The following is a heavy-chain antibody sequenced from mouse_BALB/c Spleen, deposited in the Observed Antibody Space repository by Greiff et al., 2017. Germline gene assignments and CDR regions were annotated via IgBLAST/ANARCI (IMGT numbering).Heavy chain of an antibody. CDR2: IWTGGGT. CDR1: GFSLTSYD. Sequence: VQLVESGPGLVAPSQSLSITCTVSGFSLTSYDISWIRQPPGKGLEWLGVIWTGGGTNYNSAFMSRLSISKDNSKSQVFLKMNSLQTDDTAIYYCVRDGLGPLYAMDYWGQGTSVTVSS. CDR3: VRDGLGPLYAMDY. D-gene: IGHD3-1*01. J-gene: IGHJ4*01. V-gene: IGHV2-9-2*01.